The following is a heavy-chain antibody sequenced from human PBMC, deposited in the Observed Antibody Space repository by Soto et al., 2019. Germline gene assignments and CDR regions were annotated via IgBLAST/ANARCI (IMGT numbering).Heavy chain of an antibody. V-gene: IGHV4-59*01. Sequence: QVQLQESVPGLVKPSETLSLTCTVSGGSISRYYWSWIRQPPGKGLERIGYIYYSGSTNYNPSLKSRFTISVDTSKDQVSLKLSSVTAAETAVYYCAREGYRSGYYFYYGMDVWGQGTTVTVSS. J-gene: IGHJ6*02. CDR3: AREGYRSGYYFYYGMDV. D-gene: IGHD2-15*01. CDR1: GGSISRYY. CDR2: IYYSGST.